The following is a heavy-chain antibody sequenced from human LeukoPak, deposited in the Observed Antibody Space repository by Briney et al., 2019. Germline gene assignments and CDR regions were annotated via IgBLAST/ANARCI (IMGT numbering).Heavy chain of an antibody. V-gene: IGHV3-33*01. J-gene: IGHJ4*02. CDR2: IWSDGSDK. Sequence: GRSLRLSCAASGFTFSTYGMHWVRQAPGKGLEWVAVIWSDGSDKDYTDSVKGRFTISRGNSKNALYLQMNSLRAEDTAVYYCARRGAGTYSFDYWGQGTLVTVSS. CDR3: ARRGAGTYSFDY. CDR1: GFTFSTYG. D-gene: IGHD1-26*01.